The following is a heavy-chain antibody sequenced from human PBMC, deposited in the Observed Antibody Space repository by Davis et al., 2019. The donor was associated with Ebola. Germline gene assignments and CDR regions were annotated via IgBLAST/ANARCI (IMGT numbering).Heavy chain of an antibody. CDR3: ARGSVVVIAYDYFDY. D-gene: IGHD2-21*01. Sequence: GESLKISCAASGFTFSSYWMSWVRQAPGKGLEWVSSISSSSSYIYYADSVKGRFTISRDNAKNSLYLQMNSLRAEDTAVYYCARGSVVVIAYDYFDYWGQGTLVTVSS. CDR1: GFTFSSYW. V-gene: IGHV3-21*01. CDR2: ISSSSSYI. J-gene: IGHJ4*02.